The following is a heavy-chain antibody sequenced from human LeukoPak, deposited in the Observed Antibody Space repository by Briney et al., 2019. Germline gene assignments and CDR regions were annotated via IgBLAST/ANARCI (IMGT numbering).Heavy chain of an antibody. CDR2: ISSSSSYI. CDR3: ARDQHVTGIVVVPAAIGDEFDY. J-gene: IGHJ4*02. CDR1: GFTFSSYS. Sequence: PGGSLRLSCAASGFTFSSYSMNWVRQAPGKGLEWVSSISSSSSYICYADSVKGRFTISRDNAKNSLYLQMNSLRAEDTAVYYCARDQHVTGIVVVPAAIGDEFDYWGQRTLVTVSS. D-gene: IGHD2-2*02. V-gene: IGHV3-21*01.